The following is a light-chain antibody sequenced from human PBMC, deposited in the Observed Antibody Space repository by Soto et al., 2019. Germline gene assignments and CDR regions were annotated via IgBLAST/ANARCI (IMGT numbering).Light chain of an antibody. CDR2: EVS. CDR3: SSYAGSNNFV. V-gene: IGLV2-8*01. J-gene: IGLJ1*01. CDR1: SSDVGGYNY. Sequence: QSALTQPHSASGSPGQTVTISSTGTSSDVGGYNYVSWYQQHPGKAPKLMIYEVSKRPSGVPDRFSGSKSGNTASLTVSGLQAEDEADYYCSSYAGSNNFVFGTGTKLTVL.